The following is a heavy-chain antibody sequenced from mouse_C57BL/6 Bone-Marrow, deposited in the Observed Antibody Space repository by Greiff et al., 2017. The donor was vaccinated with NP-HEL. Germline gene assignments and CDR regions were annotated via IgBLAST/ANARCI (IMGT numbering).Heavy chain of an antibody. Sequence: EVQRVESGGGLVKPGGSLKLSCAASGFTFSDYGMHWVRQAPEKGLEWVAYISSGSSTIYYADTVKGRFTISSDNAKNTLFLQMTSLRSEDTAMYYCAPYDVRYYAMDYWGQGTSVTVSS. V-gene: IGHV5-17*01. D-gene: IGHD2-12*01. CDR3: APYDVRYYAMDY. CDR2: ISSGSSTI. J-gene: IGHJ4*01. CDR1: GFTFSDYG.